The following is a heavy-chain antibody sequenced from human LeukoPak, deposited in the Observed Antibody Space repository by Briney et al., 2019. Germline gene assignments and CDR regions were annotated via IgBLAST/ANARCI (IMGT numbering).Heavy chain of an antibody. J-gene: IGHJ4*02. V-gene: IGHV3-53*01. D-gene: IGHD3-22*01. Sequence: PGASVRLSCAASGFTVSSNYMSWVRQAPGKGLEWVSVIYSGGSTYYADSVKGRFTISRDNSKNTLYLQMNSLRAEDTAVYYCARDGQRYYDSSGYYSWGQGTLVTVSS. CDR2: IYSGGST. CDR3: ARDGQRYYDSSGYYS. CDR1: GFTVSSNY.